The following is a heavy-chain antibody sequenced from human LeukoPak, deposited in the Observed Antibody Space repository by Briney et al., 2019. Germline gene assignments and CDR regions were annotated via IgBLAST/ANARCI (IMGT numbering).Heavy chain of an antibody. J-gene: IGHJ3*02. D-gene: IGHD1-26*01. Sequence: PSETLSLTCAVYGGSFSGYYWSWIRQPPGKGLEWIGEINHSGSTNYNPSLKSRVTISVDTSKNQFSLKLSSVTAADTAVYYCAREGARWEPSFSAFDIWGQGTMVTVSS. CDR1: GGSFSGYY. CDR2: INHSGST. V-gene: IGHV4-34*01. CDR3: AREGARWEPSFSAFDI.